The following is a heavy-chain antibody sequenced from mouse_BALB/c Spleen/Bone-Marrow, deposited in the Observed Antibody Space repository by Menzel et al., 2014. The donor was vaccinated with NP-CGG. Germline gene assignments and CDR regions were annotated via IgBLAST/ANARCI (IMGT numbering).Heavy chain of an antibody. CDR1: GFTFTDHY. V-gene: IGHV7-3*02. J-gene: IGHJ2*01. Sequence: EVNVVESGGGLVQPGGFLRLSCATSGFTFTDHYMSWVRQPPGKALEWLGFIRNKANGYTTEYSASVKGRFTISRDNSQSIVYLQMNTLRAEDSATYYCARDYLYYFDYWGQGTTLTVSS. CDR2: IRNKANGYTT. CDR3: ARDYLYYFDY. D-gene: IGHD2-1*01.